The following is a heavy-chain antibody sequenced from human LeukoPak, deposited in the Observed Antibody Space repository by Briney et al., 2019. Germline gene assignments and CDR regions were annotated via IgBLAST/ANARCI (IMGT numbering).Heavy chain of an antibody. D-gene: IGHD4-17*01. V-gene: IGHV3-21*01. CDR2: ISSSSSYI. CDR1: GFTFSSYW. J-gene: IGHJ3*02. CDR3: ARDRDGEDTDAFDI. Sequence: SGGSLRLSCAASGFTFSSYWMNWARQAPGKGLEWVSSISSSSSYIYYADSVKGRFTISRDNAKNSLYLQTNSLRAEDTAVYYCARDRDGEDTDAFDIWGQGTMVTVSS.